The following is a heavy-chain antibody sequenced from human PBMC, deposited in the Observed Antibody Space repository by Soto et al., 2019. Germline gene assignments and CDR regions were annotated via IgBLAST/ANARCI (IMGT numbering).Heavy chain of an antibody. J-gene: IGHJ6*03. CDR2: IKSKTDGGTT. Sequence: GGSLRLSCAASGFTFSNAWMSWVRQAPGKGLEWVGRIKSKTDGGTTDYAAPVKGRFTISRDDSKNTLYLQMNSLKTEDTAVYYCTALYCSSTSCYETGYYYYMDVWGKGTTVTVSS. D-gene: IGHD2-2*01. CDR1: GFTFSNAW. V-gene: IGHV3-15*01. CDR3: TALYCSSTSCYETGYYYYMDV.